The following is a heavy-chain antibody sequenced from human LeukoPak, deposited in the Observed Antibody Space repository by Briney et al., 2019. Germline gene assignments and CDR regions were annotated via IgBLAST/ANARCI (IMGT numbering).Heavy chain of an antibody. D-gene: IGHD3-10*01. CDR3: AGNYYGSGSYPLC. J-gene: IGHJ4*02. CDR1: GYGFTSYW. Sequence: GESLKISCKGSGYGFTSYWISWVRQMPGKGLEWMGRIDPSDSYTNYSPSFQGHVTISADKSISTAYLQWSSLKASDTAMYYCAGNYYGSGSYPLCWGQGTLVTVSS. CDR2: IDPSDSYT. V-gene: IGHV5-10-1*01.